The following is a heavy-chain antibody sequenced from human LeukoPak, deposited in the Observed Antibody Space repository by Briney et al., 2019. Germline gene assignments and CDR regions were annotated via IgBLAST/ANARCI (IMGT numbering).Heavy chain of an antibody. D-gene: IGHD3/OR15-3a*01. Sequence: PGGSLRLSCAASGFTSSSYGMHWVRQAPGKGLERVAVIWYDGSNKYYADSVKGRFTISRDNSKNTLYLQMNSLRAEDTAVYYCARDGLGMGIGAFDIWGQGTMVTVSS. CDR1: GFTSSSYG. J-gene: IGHJ3*02. V-gene: IGHV3-33*01. CDR3: ARDGLGMGIGAFDI. CDR2: IWYDGSNK.